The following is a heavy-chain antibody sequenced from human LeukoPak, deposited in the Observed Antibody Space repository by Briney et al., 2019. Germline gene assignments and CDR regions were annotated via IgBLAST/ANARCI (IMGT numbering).Heavy chain of an antibody. J-gene: IGHJ5*02. CDR3: ARNISMILEPARGIGYNWFDP. CDR2: IYYSGST. D-gene: IGHD3-22*01. Sequence: SETLSLTCTVSVGSISGSSYYCAWIRQPPGKGLGWIGSIYYSGSTSYNPSLKSRVSISVDTSEHQFSLQVPSVNAADTAISYCARNISMILEPARGIGYNWFDPWGQGPLVTVSS. CDR1: VGSISGSSYY. V-gene: IGHV4-39*01.